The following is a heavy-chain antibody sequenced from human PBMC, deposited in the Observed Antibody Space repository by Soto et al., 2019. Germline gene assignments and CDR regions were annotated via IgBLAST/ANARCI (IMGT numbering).Heavy chain of an antibody. Sequence: EVQLLESGGGLVQPGGSLRLSCAASGFTFSNYAMSWVRQAPGKGREWVSAVSSSGGSTHYADSVKGRFTISRDNSKNTLYLQMNSLRAEDTAVYYCVARSDFDWLLPFDYWGQGTLVTVSS. CDR2: VSSSGGST. J-gene: IGHJ4*02. V-gene: IGHV3-23*01. D-gene: IGHD3-9*01. CDR1: GFTFSNYA. CDR3: VARSDFDWLLPFDY.